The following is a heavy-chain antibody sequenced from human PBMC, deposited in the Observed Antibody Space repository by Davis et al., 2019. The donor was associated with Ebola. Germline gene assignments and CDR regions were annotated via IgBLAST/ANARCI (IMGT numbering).Heavy chain of an antibody. CDR2: INAGNGNT. D-gene: IGHD3-10*01. CDR3: AREGGLVRGIIITWKDGMDV. CDR1: GYTFTSYA. J-gene: IGHJ6*02. Sequence: AASVKVSCKASGYTFTSYAIHWVRQAPGQRLEWMGWINAGNGNTKYSQKFQARISITRDASASTVYMELSSLTSEDTAVYYCAREGGLVRGIIITWKDGMDVWGQGTTVTVSS. V-gene: IGHV1-3*01.